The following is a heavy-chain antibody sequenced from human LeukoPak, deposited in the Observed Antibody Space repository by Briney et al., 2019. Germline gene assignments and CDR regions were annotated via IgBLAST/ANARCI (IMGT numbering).Heavy chain of an antibody. CDR2: IYYSGST. CDR1: GGSISSYY. CDR3: ARGFVTIFGVVENWFDP. Sequence: SETLSLTYTVSGGSISSYYWSWIRQPPGKGLEWIGYIYYSGSTNYNPSLKSRVTISVDTSKNQFSLKLSSVTAADTAVYYCARGFVTIFGVVENWFDPWGQGTLVTVSS. V-gene: IGHV4-59*01. D-gene: IGHD3-3*01. J-gene: IGHJ5*02.